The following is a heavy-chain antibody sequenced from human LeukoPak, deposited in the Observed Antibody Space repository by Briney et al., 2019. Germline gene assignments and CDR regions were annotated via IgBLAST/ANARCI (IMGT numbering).Heavy chain of an antibody. D-gene: IGHD5-18*01. CDR2: IYYSGST. CDR1: GYSISSGYY. J-gene: IGHJ4*02. CDR3: ARLNGGYSYGYAYYFDY. V-gene: IGHV4-38-2*02. Sequence: SETLSLTCTVSGYSISSGYYWGWIRQPPGKGLEWIGSIYYSGSTYYNPSLKSRVTISVDTSKNQFSLKLSSVTAADTAVYYCARLNGGYSYGYAYYFDYWGQGTLVTVSS.